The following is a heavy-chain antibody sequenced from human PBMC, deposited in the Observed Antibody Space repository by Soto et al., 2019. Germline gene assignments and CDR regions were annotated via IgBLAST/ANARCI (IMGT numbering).Heavy chain of an antibody. V-gene: IGHV3-33*01. J-gene: IGHJ4*02. CDR2: IWYDGSNK. Sequence: QVQLVESGGGVVQPGRSLRLSCAASGFTFSSYGMHWVRQAPGKGLEWVAVIWYDGSNKYYADSVKGRFTISRDNSKNTLYMQMNSLRAEDTGVYYCGSPVSQFGYWGQGTLVTVSS. D-gene: IGHD3-10*01. CDR3: GSPVSQFGY. CDR1: GFTFSSYG.